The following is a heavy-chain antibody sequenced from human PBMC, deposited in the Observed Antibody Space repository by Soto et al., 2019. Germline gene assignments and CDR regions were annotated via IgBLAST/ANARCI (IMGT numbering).Heavy chain of an antibody. CDR1: GGSISSSNW. J-gene: IGHJ4*02. D-gene: IGHD3-10*01. CDR2: IYHSGST. CDR3: AGRRDGSGSLDY. Sequence: QVQLQESGPGLVKPSGTLSLTCGVSGGSISSSNWWSWVRQPPGKGLEWIGEIYHSGSTTYNPSLKSRGTISVDKSKNQFSLKLSSVTAADTAVYYCAGRRDGSGSLDYWGQGTLVTVSS. V-gene: IGHV4-4*02.